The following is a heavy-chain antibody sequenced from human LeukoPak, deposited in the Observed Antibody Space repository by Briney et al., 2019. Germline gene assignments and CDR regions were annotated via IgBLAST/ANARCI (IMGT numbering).Heavy chain of an antibody. CDR3: TRSDCGGDDAFDI. V-gene: IGHV3-49*03. J-gene: IGHJ3*02. D-gene: IGHD2-21*02. Sequence: GGSLRLSCTASGFTFGDYAMSWFRQAPGKGLEWVGFIRGKAYSEATQYAASVKGRFTISRDDSKSIAYLQMNSLKTEDTAVYYCTRSDCGGDDAFDIWGQGTMVTVSS. CDR2: IRGKAYSEAT. CDR1: GFTFGDYA.